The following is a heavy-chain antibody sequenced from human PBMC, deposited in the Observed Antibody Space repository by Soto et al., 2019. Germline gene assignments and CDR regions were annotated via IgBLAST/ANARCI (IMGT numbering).Heavy chain of an antibody. CDR2: ISYSGTT. CDR3: ARGGDSSKWFDP. V-gene: IGHV4-31*03. Sequence: PSETLSLTCTVSGGSISSYASFWSWIRQLPGKGPEWIAFISYSGTTSYNPSLRSRVTISADTSKSQFSLNLTSVTAADTAVYYCARGGDSSKWFDPWGQGTLVTVSS. J-gene: IGHJ5*02. D-gene: IGHD3-22*01. CDR1: GGSISSYASF.